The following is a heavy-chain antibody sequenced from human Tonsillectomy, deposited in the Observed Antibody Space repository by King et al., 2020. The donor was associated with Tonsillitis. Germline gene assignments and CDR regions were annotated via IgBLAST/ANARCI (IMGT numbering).Heavy chain of an antibody. Sequence: VQLVESGGNVVQPGGSLRLSCAASGFTLRTYVMYWVRQAPGKGREWVAFIGYIGSDKYFADSVKDRFTISRDNSKNTLYLQMNSLGGDDTAVYYCAKAAANYDFWSAFADWGQGTLVTVSS. D-gene: IGHD3-3*01. CDR2: IGYIGSDK. CDR1: GFTLRTYV. J-gene: IGHJ1*01. V-gene: IGHV3-30*02. CDR3: AKAAANYDFWSAFAD.